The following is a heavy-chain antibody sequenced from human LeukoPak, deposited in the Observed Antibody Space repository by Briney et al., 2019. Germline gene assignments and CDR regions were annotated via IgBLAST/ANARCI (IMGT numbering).Heavy chain of an antibody. CDR3: AREGRQDYVYFDC. D-gene: IGHD4-17*01. CDR1: GDSISSYY. J-gene: IGHJ4*02. V-gene: IGHV4-59*01. CDR2: INYSGNT. Sequence: SETRSLTCTVSGDSISSYYWSWIRQPPGKGLEWMGYINYSGNTNYNPSLKSRVTISVDTSKNQFSLRLTSVTAADTAVYYCAREGRQDYVYFDCWGQGTLVTVSS.